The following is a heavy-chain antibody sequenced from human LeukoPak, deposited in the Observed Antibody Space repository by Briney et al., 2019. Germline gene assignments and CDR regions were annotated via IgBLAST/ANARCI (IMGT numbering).Heavy chain of an antibody. V-gene: IGHV3-23*01. CDR2: ISGSGGST. CDR3: CSSSRTFDYYYYGMDV. Sequence: GGSLRLSCAASGFTFSSYAMSWVRQAPGKGLEWVSAISGSGGSTYYADSVKGRFTISRDNSKNTLYLQMNSLRAEDTAVYYCCSSSRTFDYYYYGMDVWGQGTTVTVSS. J-gene: IGHJ6*02. CDR1: GFTFSSYA. D-gene: IGHD6-13*01.